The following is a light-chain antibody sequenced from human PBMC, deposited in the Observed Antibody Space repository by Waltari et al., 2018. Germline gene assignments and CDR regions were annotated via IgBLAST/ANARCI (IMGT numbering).Light chain of an antibody. Sequence: DIVMTQSPLSLPVTPGEPASISCRSSQSLVHTNGYNYLDWYLQKPGQSPQLLIYLGSNRGSGVPDRFSGSGSGTDFTLKISSVEAEDVGVYYCMQALQIPWTFGQGTKVEIK. CDR2: LGS. CDR1: QSLVHTNGYNY. CDR3: MQALQIPWT. V-gene: IGKV2-28*01. J-gene: IGKJ1*01.